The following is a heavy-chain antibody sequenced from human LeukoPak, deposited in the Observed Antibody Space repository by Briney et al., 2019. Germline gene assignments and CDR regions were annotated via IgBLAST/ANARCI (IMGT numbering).Heavy chain of an antibody. V-gene: IGHV1-2*02. CDR2: INPNSGGT. J-gene: IGHJ6*03. CDR3: ARHVYYSSLRPPYSYMDV. Sequence: ASVKASCKASGYTFTGYYMHWVRQAPGQGLEWMRWINPNSGGTNYAQKFQGQVTISADKSISTAYLRWSSLKASDTAMYYCARHVYYSSLRPPYSYMDVWGKGTTVTVSS. D-gene: IGHD6-6*01. CDR1: GYTFTGYY.